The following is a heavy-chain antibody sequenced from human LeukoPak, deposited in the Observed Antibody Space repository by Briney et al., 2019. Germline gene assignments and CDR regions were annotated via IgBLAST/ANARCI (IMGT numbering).Heavy chain of an antibody. D-gene: IGHD2-2*01. CDR3: AREGEIIVVVPAARARYFDY. Sequence: KPSETLSLTCAVYGGSFSGYYWSWIRQPPGKGLEWIGEINHSGSTNYNPSLKSRVTISVDTSKNQFSLKLSFVTAADTAVYYCAREGEIIVVVPAARARYFDYWGQGTLVTVSS. V-gene: IGHV4-34*01. CDR1: GGSFSGYY. J-gene: IGHJ4*02. CDR2: INHSGST.